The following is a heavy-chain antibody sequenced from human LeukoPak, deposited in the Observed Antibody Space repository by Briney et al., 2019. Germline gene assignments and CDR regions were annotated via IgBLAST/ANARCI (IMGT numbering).Heavy chain of an antibody. CDR1: GFIFKTYA. CDR3: AKDIEVYSNYRTPFDY. V-gene: IGHV3-23*01. D-gene: IGHD4-11*01. CDR2: ISARGDDA. J-gene: IGHJ4*02. Sequence: GGSLRLSCAASGFIFKTYAMSWVRHAPGKGLEWVSVISARGDDAYYADFVKGRFTISRDNSKNTLSLQMNILRAEDTAIYYCAKDIEVYSNYRTPFDYWGQGTLVTVSS.